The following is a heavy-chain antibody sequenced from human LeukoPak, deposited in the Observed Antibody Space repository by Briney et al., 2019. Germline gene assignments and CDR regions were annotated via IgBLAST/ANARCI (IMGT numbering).Heavy chain of an antibody. CDR1: GFTLSSYA. V-gene: IGHV3-7*01. D-gene: IGHD5-18*01. Sequence: GGSLRLSCAASGFTLSSYAMSWVRQAPGKGLEWVANIKQDGSEKYYVDSVKGRFTISRDNAKNSLYLQMNSLRAEDTAVYYCARKGGSYGPSNYWGQGTLVTVSS. CDR2: IKQDGSEK. CDR3: ARKGGSYGPSNY. J-gene: IGHJ4*02.